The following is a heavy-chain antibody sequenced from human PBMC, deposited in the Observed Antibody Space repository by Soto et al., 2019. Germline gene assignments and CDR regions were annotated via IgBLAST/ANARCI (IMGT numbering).Heavy chain of an antibody. CDR2: MNPNSGNT. D-gene: IGHD2-2*01. CDR1: GYTFTSYD. V-gene: IGHV1-8*01. Sequence: ASVKVSCKASGYTFTSYDINWVRQATGQGLEWMGWMNPNSGNTGYAQKFQGRVTMTRNTSISTAYMELSSLRSEDTAVYYCARGRYCSSTSCYLFDYWGQGTLVTVSS. CDR3: ARGRYCSSTSCYLFDY. J-gene: IGHJ4*02.